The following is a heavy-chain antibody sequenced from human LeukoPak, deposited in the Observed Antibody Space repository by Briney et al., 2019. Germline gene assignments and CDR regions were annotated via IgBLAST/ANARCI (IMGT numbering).Heavy chain of an antibody. CDR2: INAGNGNT. D-gene: IGHD6-6*01. CDR3: ARGVIAARPTSLGYIYYYYYMDV. V-gene: IGHV1-3*03. J-gene: IGHJ6*03. Sequence: GASVKVSCKASGYTFTSYAMHWVRQAPGQRLEWMGWINAGNGNTKYSQEFQGRVTITRDTSASTAYMELSSLRSEDMAVYYCARGVIAARPTSLGYIYYYYYMDVWGKGTTVTVSS. CDR1: GYTFTSYA.